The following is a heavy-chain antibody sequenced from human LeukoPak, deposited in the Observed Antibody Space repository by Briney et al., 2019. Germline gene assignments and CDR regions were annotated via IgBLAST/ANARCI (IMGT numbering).Heavy chain of an antibody. D-gene: IGHD3-22*01. J-gene: IGHJ5*02. CDR3: ARDIVERDGSCWFDP. CDR2: IKQDGSEK. CDR1: GFTFSSYW. Sequence: GGSLRLSCAASGFTFSSYWMSWVRQAPGKGLEWVANIKQDGSEKYYVDSVKGRFTISRDNAKNSLYLQMNSLRAEDTAVYYCARDIVERDGSCWFDPWGQGTLVTVSS. V-gene: IGHV3-7*01.